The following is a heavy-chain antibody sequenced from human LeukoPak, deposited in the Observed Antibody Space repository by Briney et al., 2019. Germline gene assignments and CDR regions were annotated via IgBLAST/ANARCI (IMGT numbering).Heavy chain of an antibody. D-gene: IGHD3-22*01. CDR3: ARGDYYDSSGYYPAGYFDY. J-gene: IGHJ4*02. CDR2: ISAYNGNT. V-gene: IGHV1-18*01. CDR1: GYTFTSYG. Sequence: VSVKVSCKASGYTFTSYGISWVRQAPGQGLEWMGWISAYNGNTNYAQKLQGRVTMTTDTSTSTAYMELRSLRSDDTAVYYCARGDYYDSSGYYPAGYFDYWGQGTLVTVSS.